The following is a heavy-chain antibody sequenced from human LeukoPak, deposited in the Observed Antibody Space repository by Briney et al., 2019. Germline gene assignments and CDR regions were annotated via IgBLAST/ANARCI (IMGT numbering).Heavy chain of an antibody. CDR1: DYPFTNYG. D-gene: IGHD3-10*01. J-gene: IGHJ4*02. Sequence: ASVKVSCKASDYPFTNYGISWVRQAPGQGLEWLGIINPSGGSTSYAQKFQGRVTMTRDTSTSTVYMELSSLRSEDTAVYYCAREGGVTMVRGVIMTSALDYWGQGTLVTVSS. CDR2: INPSGGST. V-gene: IGHV1-46*01. CDR3: AREGGVTMVRGVIMTSALDY.